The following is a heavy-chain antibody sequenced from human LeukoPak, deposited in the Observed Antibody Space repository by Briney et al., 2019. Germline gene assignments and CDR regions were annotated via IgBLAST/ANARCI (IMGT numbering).Heavy chain of an antibody. CDR3: ARGGALGPPYFDY. CDR1: GGSISSGGYY. V-gene: IGHV4-31*03. J-gene: IGHJ4*02. Sequence: PSETLSLTCTVSGGSISSGGYYWSWIRQHPGKGLEWIGYIYYSGSTYYNPSLKSRVTISVDTSKNQFSLKLSSVTAADTAVYYCARGGALGPPYFDYWGQGTLVTVSS. CDR2: IYYSGST. D-gene: IGHD3-16*01.